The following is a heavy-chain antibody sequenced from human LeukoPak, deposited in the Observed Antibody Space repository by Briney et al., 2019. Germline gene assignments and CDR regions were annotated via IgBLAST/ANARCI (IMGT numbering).Heavy chain of an antibody. CDR3: AKPGEASNYYFDY. J-gene: IGHJ4*02. CDR1: GFTFSTYD. V-gene: IGHV3-23*01. CDR2: VRVNGRST. Sequence: GGSLRLSCTASGFTFSTYDMSWVRQAPGKGLEWVSTVRVNGRSTYYADSVKGRFTISRDNSKNTLYLQMNSLRVEDTALYYCAKPGEASNYYFDYWGQGALVTVSS. D-gene: IGHD2-21*01.